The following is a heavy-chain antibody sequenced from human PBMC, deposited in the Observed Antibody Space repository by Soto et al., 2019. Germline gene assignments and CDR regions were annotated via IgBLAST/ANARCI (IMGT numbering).Heavy chain of an antibody. J-gene: IGHJ4*02. V-gene: IGHV3-23*01. CDR2: ISGSGGST. CDR3: AKDVAPTYYDILTGYDPFDY. D-gene: IGHD3-9*01. Sequence: EVQLLESGGGLVQPGGSLRLSCAASGFTFSSYAMSWVRQAPGKGLEWVSAISGSGGSTYYADSVKGRFTISRDNSKNTLYLQMNSLRAEDTAVYYCAKDVAPTYYDILTGYDPFDYWGQGTLVTVSS. CDR1: GFTFSSYA.